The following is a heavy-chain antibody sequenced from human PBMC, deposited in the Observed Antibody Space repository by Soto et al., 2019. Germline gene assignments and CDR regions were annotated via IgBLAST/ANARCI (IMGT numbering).Heavy chain of an antibody. V-gene: IGHV1-46*01. J-gene: IGHJ4*02. CDR1: GYTFTTYY. Sequence: QVQLVQSGAEVKKPGASVKVSCKASGYTFTTYYIHWVRQAPGQGLEWMGFINPSGGSTSYAQKFQGRVTMTRDTSTSTVYMELSSLRSEDTAVYYCAWNVNSGFDYWGQGTLVTVSS. D-gene: IGHD1-1*01. CDR3: AWNVNSGFDY. CDR2: INPSGGST.